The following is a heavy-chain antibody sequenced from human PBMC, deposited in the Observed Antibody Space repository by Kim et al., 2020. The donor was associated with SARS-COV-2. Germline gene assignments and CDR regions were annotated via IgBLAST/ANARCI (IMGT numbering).Heavy chain of an antibody. CDR1: GGSISSSSYY. D-gene: IGHD3-22*01. V-gene: IGHV4-39*01. CDR3: SPGGRITLIVVFRDDY. J-gene: IGHJ4*01. Sequence: SETLSLTCTVSGGSISSSSYYWGWIRQPPGNGLEWIGSIYYSGSTYYHPSLTSRVTISVDTSTNQFSLKLSSVTAADTAVYYYSPGGRITLIVVFRDDY. CDR2: IYYSGST.